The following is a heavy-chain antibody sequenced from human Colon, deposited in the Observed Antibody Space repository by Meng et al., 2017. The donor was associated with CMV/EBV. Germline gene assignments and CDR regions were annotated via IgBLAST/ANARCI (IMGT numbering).Heavy chain of an antibody. Sequence: GESLKISCEASGFTFSDYFMTWIRQAPGKGLEWISYISNSGTTVKYADSVKGRFTISRDNSNKSLYLYMSSLTAEDTAVYYCVRRTLGTLFDYWGQGALVTVSS. CDR3: VRRTLGTLFDY. CDR2: ISNSGTTV. D-gene: IGHD1-26*01. CDR1: GFTFSDYF. J-gene: IGHJ4*02. V-gene: IGHV3-11*01.